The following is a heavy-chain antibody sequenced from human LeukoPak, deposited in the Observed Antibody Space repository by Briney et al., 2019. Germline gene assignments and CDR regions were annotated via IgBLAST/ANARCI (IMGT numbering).Heavy chain of an antibody. CDR2: INPNSGGT. D-gene: IGHD3-10*01. J-gene: IGHJ4*02. CDR3: ARYYYGSGSYPPNLDY. Sequence: ASVKVSCKASGYTFTGYYMHWVRQAPGQGLEWMGRINPNSGGTNYAQKFQGRVTMTRDTSISTAYMELSRLRSDDTAEYYCARYYYGSGSYPPNLDYWGQGTLVTVSS. CDR1: GYTFTGYY. V-gene: IGHV1-2*06.